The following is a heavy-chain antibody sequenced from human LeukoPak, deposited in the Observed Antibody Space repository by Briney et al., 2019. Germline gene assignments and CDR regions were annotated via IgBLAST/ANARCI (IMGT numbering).Heavy chain of an antibody. D-gene: IGHD3-10*01. CDR2: ISAYNGNT. CDR1: GGTFSSYA. Sequence: ASVKVSCKASGGTFSSYAISWVRQAPGQGLEWMGWISAYNGNTNYAQKLQGRVTMTTDTSTSTAYMELRSLRSDDTAVYYCARSLMTYYYGSGSYPMLYWGQGTLVTVSS. V-gene: IGHV1-18*01. J-gene: IGHJ4*02. CDR3: ARSLMTYYYGSGSYPMLY.